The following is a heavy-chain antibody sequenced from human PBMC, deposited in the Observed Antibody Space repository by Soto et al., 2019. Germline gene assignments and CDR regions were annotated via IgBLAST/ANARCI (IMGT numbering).Heavy chain of an antibody. V-gene: IGHV4-34*01. D-gene: IGHD6-13*01. J-gene: IGHJ4*02. CDR3: ARGLRSSWRFYFDY. CDR1: GGSFSGYY. CDR2: INHSGST. Sequence: QVQLQQWGAGLLKPSETLSLTCAVYGGSFSGYYWSWIRQPPGKGLEWIGEINHSGSTNYNPSLKSRVTISVDTSKNQFSLKLSSVTAADTAVYYCARGLRSSWRFYFDYWGQGTLVTVSS.